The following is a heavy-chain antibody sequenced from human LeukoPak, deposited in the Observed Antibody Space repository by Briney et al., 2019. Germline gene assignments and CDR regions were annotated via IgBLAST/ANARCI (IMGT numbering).Heavy chain of an antibody. J-gene: IGHJ4*02. CDR2: IYHSGST. CDR3: ARGAFGGVAIDY. V-gene: IGHV4-30-2*01. Sequence: SQTLSLTCVVSGGSISSGGYSWSWIRQPPGKGLEWIGYIYHSGSTDYNPSLKSRVTMAVDRSKNQFSLKLNSVTAADTAVYYCARGAFGGVAIDYWGQGTLVTVSS. D-gene: IGHD3-16*01. CDR1: GGSISSGGYS.